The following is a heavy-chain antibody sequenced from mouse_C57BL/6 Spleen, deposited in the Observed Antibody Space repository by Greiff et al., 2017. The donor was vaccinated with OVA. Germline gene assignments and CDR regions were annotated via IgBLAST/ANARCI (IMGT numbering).Heavy chain of an antibody. CDR1: GYSITSGYY. D-gene: IGHD1-1*01. J-gene: IGHJ1*03. CDR3: SRIEVVSYWYYDV. CDR2: ISYDGSN. V-gene: IGHV3-6*01. Sequence: ESGPGLVKPSQSLSLTCSVSGYSITSGYYWNWIRQFPGNNLAWLGYISYDGSNNYNPSLKNRIAITRYTSKNQFFLELNSVTTEDTAAYYGSRIEVVSYWYYDVWGTGTTVTVSS.